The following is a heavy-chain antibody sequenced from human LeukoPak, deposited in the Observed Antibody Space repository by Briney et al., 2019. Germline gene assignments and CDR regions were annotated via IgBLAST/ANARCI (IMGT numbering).Heavy chain of an antibody. CDR1: GGSITNNY. D-gene: IGHD3-10*01. V-gene: IGHV4-4*07. CDR3: ARAGRSYYYYFHVLVI. Sequence: SETLSLTCTVSGGSITNNYWNCIRQPPGKGLEYIGRIYNSVNTNNNPSLQSRVTMSVDPSNNQFSLRLSSVTAADTAVYYCARAGRSYYYYFHVLVIWSQGTLVTVS. CDR2: IYNSVNT. J-gene: IGHJ3*02.